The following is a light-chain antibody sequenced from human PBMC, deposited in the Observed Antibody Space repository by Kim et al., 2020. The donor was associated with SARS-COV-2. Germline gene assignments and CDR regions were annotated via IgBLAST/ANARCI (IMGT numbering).Light chain of an antibody. CDR1: KRVNDN. V-gene: IGKV3-15*01. CDR2: GGS. J-gene: IGKJ1*01. Sequence: VSPGERLTLTSRSTKRVNDNLSWYQQKPGQPPRLLVYGGSVTPTYIPARFSGSGSKTEYTLTVTSLQSEDFAIYYCQQYDEWPWTFGQGTKVDIK. CDR3: QQYDEWPWT.